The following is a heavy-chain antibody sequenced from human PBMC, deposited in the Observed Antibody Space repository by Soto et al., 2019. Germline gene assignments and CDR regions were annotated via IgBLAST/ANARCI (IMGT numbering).Heavy chain of an antibody. CDR2: ISYDGKNE. CDR1: GFTFSAYT. CDR3: ARDGYSGRSDGFEI. V-gene: IGHV3-30*04. D-gene: IGHD1-26*01. Sequence: QGQLVESGGGVVQPGRSLRLSCAASGFTFSAYTMHWVRQPPGKGLEWVAVISYDGKNEYYTDPVKGRFTVSRDNSKSTLYLQMNSLKSEDTAIYYCARDGYSGRSDGFEIWGQGTMVSVAS. J-gene: IGHJ3*02.